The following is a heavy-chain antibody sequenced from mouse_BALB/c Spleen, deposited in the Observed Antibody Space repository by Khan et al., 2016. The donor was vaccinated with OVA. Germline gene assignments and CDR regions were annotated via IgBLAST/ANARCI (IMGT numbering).Heavy chain of an antibody. V-gene: IGHV1-7*01. CDR2: INPSTGYP. D-gene: IGHD2-10*02. J-gene: IGHJ3*01. CDR3: ARRGLYGLFAY. Sequence: VQLQQSGAELAKPGASVKMSCTASGYTFTTYWIHWIKQRPGQGLEWIGYINPSTGYPEYNKNFKDKATLTADESSRTAYMQLNSLTSADSAVYYGARRGLYGLFAYWGQGTLVTVSA. CDR1: GYTFTTYW.